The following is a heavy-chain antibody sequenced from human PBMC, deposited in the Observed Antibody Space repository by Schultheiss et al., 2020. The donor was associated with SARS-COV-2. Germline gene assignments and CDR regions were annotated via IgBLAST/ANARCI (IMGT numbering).Heavy chain of an antibody. Sequence: GESLKISCAASGFTFSSYSMNWVRQAPGKGLEWVSSISSSSSYIYYADSVKGRFTISRDNAKNSLYLQMNSLRAEDTAVYYCARDIVVVPAAIKWFDPWGQGTLVTVSS. CDR2: ISSSSSYI. CDR3: ARDIVVVPAAIKWFDP. V-gene: IGHV3-21*01. J-gene: IGHJ5*02. D-gene: IGHD2-2*01. CDR1: GFTFSSYS.